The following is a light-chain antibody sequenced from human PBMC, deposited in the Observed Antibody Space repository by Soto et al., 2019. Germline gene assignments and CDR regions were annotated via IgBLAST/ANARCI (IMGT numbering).Light chain of an antibody. CDR1: SSVVGGYNY. J-gene: IGLJ1*01. V-gene: IGLV2-14*01. CDR2: DVS. Sequence: QSVLTQPASVSGSPGQSITISCTGTSSVVGGYNYVSWYQQHPGKAPKLMIYDVSNRPSGVSNRFSGSKSGNTASLTISGLQAEDEADYYCSSYTSSSTSTVYGTGTKVTVL. CDR3: SSYTSSSTSTV.